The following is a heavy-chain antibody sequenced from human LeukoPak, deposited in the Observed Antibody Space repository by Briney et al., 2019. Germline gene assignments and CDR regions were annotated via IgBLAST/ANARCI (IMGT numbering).Heavy chain of an antibody. CDR3: ARDLSLDY. J-gene: IGHJ4*02. Sequence: SETLSLTCTVSGGSVSSGSYYWSWIRQPPGKGLEWIGYIYYSGSTNYNPSLKSRVTISVDTSKNQFSLKLSSVTAADTAVYYCARDLSLDYWGQGTLVTASS. CDR2: IYYSGST. V-gene: IGHV4-61*01. CDR1: GGSVSSGSYY.